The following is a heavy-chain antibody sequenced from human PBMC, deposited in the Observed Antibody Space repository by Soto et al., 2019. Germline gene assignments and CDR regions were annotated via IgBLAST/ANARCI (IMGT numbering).Heavy chain of an antibody. Sequence: GGSLRLSCAASGFPFNTYSMNWLRQAPGKGLEWVASISSSGYTYYADSMKGRFTISRDNAKNSLYLHMNSLRGEDTAVYYCARGSGAPDYWGQGTLVTVSS. J-gene: IGHJ4*02. CDR2: ISSSGYT. V-gene: IGHV3-21*01. CDR1: GFPFNTYS. CDR3: ARGSGAPDY.